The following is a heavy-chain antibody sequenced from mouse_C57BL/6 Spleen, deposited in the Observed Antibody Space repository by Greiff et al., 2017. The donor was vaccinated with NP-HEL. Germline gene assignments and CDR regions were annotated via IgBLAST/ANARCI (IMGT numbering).Heavy chain of an antibody. D-gene: IGHD2-3*01. CDR1: GYAFSSSW. CDR2: IYPGDGDT. J-gene: IGHJ4*01. V-gene: IGHV1-82*01. Sequence: VQLQQSGPELVKPGASVKFSCKASGYAFSSSWMNWVKQRPGKGLEWIGRIYPGDGDTNYNGKFKGKATLTADKSSSTAYMQLSSLTSEDSAVYFCAREEGGRWLGDAMDYWGQGTSVTVSS. CDR3: AREEGGRWLGDAMDY.